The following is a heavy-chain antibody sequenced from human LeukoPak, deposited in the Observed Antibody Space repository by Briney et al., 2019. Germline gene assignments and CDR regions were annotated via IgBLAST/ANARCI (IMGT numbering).Heavy chain of an antibody. V-gene: IGHV4-59*01. CDR2: VYYSGST. D-gene: IGHD3-3*01. J-gene: IGHJ6*03. CDR1: GGSISGYY. CDR3: ARGDFCSKSNCYLRPMDV. Sequence: SETLSLTCTVSGGSISGYYWNWIRRPPGKGLERIGYVYYSGSTTYNPSPKIRVTMSVDTAKNQFSLKLRLSTAADTAVYYCARGDFCSKSNCYLRPMDVWGKGTTVTVSS.